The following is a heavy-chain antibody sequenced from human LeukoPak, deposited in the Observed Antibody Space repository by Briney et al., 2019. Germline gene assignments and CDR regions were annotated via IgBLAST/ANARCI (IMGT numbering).Heavy chain of an antibody. CDR1: GGSIRSGAYS. Sequence: SETLSLTCAVSGGSIRSGAYSWTWIRQPPGKGLEWIGYIYYTGSTYYNPSLKSRLTISVDTSKNLFSLSLSSMTVADTAVYYCARESRDGYKKDAFDFWGQGTMVTVSS. D-gene: IGHD5-24*01. V-gene: IGHV4-30-4*07. CDR3: ARESRDGYKKDAFDF. CDR2: IYYTGST. J-gene: IGHJ3*01.